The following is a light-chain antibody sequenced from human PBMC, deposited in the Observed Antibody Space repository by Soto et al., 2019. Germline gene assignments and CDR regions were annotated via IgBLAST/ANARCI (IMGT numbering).Light chain of an antibody. Sequence: DIQVTQSPSSLSASIGDRVTITCRASQSINTYLNWYQQKPGKGPNLLIYAASTLQSGVPSRFRGSGSGTEFTLTISSLQPEDFAVYYCQQYGSSPALTFGGGTKVDIK. CDR3: QQYGSSPALT. CDR1: QSINTY. J-gene: IGKJ4*01. V-gene: IGKV1-39*01. CDR2: AAS.